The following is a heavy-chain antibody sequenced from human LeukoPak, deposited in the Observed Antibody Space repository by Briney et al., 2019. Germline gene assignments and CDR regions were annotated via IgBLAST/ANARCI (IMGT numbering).Heavy chain of an antibody. Sequence: PGGSLRLSCAASGFTFDDYAMHWVRQAPGKGLEWVSGISWNSGSIGCADSVKGRFTISRDNAKNSLYLQMNSLRAEDTALYYCAKAGPDGLQSQLDYWGQGTLVTVSS. D-gene: IGHD4-11*01. CDR3: AKAGPDGLQSQLDY. J-gene: IGHJ4*02. V-gene: IGHV3-9*01. CDR2: ISWNSGSI. CDR1: GFTFDDYA.